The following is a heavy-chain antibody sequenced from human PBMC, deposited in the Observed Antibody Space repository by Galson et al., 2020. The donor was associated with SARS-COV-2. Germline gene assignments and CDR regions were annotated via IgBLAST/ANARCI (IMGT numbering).Heavy chain of an antibody. CDR2: IYSTGSS. Sequence: SETLSLTCTVSIGSISGYSWSWIRQPAGREPEWIGRIYSTGSSNYNPSLKSRVSMSIDTSKKQFSLKLNSVTAADTAVYYCAGDNGGYFDYWGQGTLVTVSS. V-gene: IGHV4-4*07. D-gene: IGHD3-16*01. CDR1: IGSISGYS. CDR3: AGDNGGYFDY. J-gene: IGHJ4*02.